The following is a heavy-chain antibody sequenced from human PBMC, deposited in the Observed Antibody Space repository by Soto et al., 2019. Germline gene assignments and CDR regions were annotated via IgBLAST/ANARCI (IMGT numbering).Heavy chain of an antibody. J-gene: IGHJ6*02. CDR1: GFTFSSYS. CDR3: AREYDFWSGYRVGYYYYYGMDV. D-gene: IGHD3-3*01. V-gene: IGHV3-21*01. Sequence: LRLSCAASGFTFSSYSMNWVRQAPGKGLEWVSSISSSSSYIYYADSVKGRFTISRDNAKNSLYLQMNSLRAEDTAVYYCAREYDFWSGYRVGYYYYYGMDVWGQGTTVTVSS. CDR2: ISSSSSYI.